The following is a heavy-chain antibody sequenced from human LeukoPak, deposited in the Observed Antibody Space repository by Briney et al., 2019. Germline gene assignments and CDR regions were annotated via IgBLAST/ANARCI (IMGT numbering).Heavy chain of an antibody. Sequence: GGPLRLSCVASGFTFSRDWMSWVRQAPGKGLEWVANIKEDGSAQYYADSVKGRFTISRGNTKNSLYLQMNSLTAEDTAMYYCAKDGDGYHNWGQGALVTVSS. V-gene: IGHV3-7*01. CDR1: GFTFSRDW. J-gene: IGHJ4*02. D-gene: IGHD3-9*01. CDR3: AKDGDGYHN. CDR2: IKEDGSAQ.